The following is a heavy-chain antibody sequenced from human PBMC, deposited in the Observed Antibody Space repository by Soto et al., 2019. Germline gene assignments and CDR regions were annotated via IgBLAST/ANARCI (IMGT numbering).Heavy chain of an antibody. CDR1: GYTFTGYY. CDR3: ARGVGYCSSTSCYVGYYYYYMDV. D-gene: IGHD2-2*01. J-gene: IGHJ6*03. Sequence: ASVKVSCKASGYTFTGYYMHWVRQAPGQGLEWMGWINPNNGGTNYAQNFQGWVTMTRDTSISTAYMELSRLRSDDTAVYYCARGVGYCSSTSCYVGYYYYYMDVWGKGTTVTVSS. CDR2: INPNNGGT. V-gene: IGHV1-2*04.